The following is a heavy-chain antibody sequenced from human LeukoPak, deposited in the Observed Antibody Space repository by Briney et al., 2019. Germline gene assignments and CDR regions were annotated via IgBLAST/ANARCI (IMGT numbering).Heavy chain of an antibody. CDR3: AREYCGGDCHSYYFGY. CDR1: GFTFSSYS. V-gene: IGHV3-48*02. CDR2: ISSSSSTI. J-gene: IGHJ4*02. D-gene: IGHD2-21*02. Sequence: GGSLRLSCAASGFTFSSYSMNWVRQAPGKGLEWVSYISSSSSTIYYADSVKGRFTISRDNAKNSLYLQMNSLRDEDTAVYYCAREYCGGDCHSYYFGYWGQGTLVTVSS.